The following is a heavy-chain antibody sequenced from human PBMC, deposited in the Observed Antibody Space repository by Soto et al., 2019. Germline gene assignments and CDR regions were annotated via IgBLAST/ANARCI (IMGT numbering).Heavy chain of an antibody. CDR3: ARGLREWELIQDLNWFDP. D-gene: IGHD1-26*01. Sequence: SETLSLTCTVSCGSISSGDYYWSWIRQPPGKGLEWIGYIYYSGSTYYNPSLKSRVTISVDTSKNQFSLKLSSVTAADTAVYYCARGLREWELIQDLNWFDPWGQGTLVTVSS. V-gene: IGHV4-30-4*01. CDR1: CGSISSGDYY. J-gene: IGHJ5*02. CDR2: IYYSGST.